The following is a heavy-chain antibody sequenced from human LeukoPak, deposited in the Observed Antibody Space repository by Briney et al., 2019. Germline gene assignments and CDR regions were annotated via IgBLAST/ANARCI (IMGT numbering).Heavy chain of an antibody. CDR2: ISNTGRST. D-gene: IGHD2/OR15-2a*01. CDR3: AKGIEYNNSWTFDY. Sequence: PGGSLRLSCAASGFTFNNYAMNWVRQAPGKGLKWVSAISNTGRSTYYADSVKGRFTISRDNSKNTVFLQINSLRAEDTAVYYCAKGIEYNNSWTFDYWGQGTLVTVSS. CDR1: GFTFNNYA. V-gene: IGHV3-23*01. J-gene: IGHJ4*02.